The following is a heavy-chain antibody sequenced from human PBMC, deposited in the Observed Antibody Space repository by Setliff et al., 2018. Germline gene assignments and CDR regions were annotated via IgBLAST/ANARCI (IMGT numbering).Heavy chain of an antibody. Sequence: CASPGFNFRSYAMHWVRRAPGKGLEWVAVISSDGNDKFYRDSVKGQFTVSRDSSRNTLYLQMNSLRREDTAVYYCARAYCSGGSCFRPMDYWGQGTLVTVSS. V-gene: IGHV3-30*03. CDR3: ARAYCSGGSCFRPMDY. CDR2: ISSDGNDK. J-gene: IGHJ4*02. CDR1: GFNFRSYA. D-gene: IGHD2-15*01.